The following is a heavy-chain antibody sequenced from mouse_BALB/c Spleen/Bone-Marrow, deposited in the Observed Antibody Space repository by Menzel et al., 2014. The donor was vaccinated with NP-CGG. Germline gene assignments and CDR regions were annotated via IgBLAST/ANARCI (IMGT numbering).Heavy chain of an antibody. CDR3: ARSYCGYLYYFLY. Sequence: VQLQQSGAELAKPGASVKMSCKASGYTFTSYWMHWVKQRPGQGLEWIGYINPSTGYTEYNQKFKDKATLTADKSSSTAYMQLSSLTSEDSAVYYCARSYCGYLYYFLYWGQGTTLTVSS. J-gene: IGHJ2*01. V-gene: IGHV1-7*01. CDR1: GYTFTSYW. D-gene: IGHD1-2*01. CDR2: INPSTGYT.